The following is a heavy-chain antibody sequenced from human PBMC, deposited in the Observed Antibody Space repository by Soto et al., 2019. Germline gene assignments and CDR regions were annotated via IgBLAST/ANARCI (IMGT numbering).Heavy chain of an antibody. CDR1: GYTFTGYY. D-gene: IGHD6-13*01. CDR2: INPNSGGT. Sequence: ASVKVSCKASGYTFTGYYMHWVRQAPGQGLEWMGWINPNSGGTNYAQKFQGWVTMTRDTSISTAYMELSRLRSDDTAVYYCARGSSWLNYYYYGMDVWVQGTTVTVSS. J-gene: IGHJ6*02. CDR3: ARGSSWLNYYYYGMDV. V-gene: IGHV1-2*04.